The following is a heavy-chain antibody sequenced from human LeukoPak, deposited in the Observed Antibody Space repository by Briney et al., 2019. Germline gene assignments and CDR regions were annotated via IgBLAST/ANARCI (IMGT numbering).Heavy chain of an antibody. CDR3: ARRNFKWELLRATNYFDY. D-gene: IGHD1-26*01. V-gene: IGHV4-4*02. CDR2: IYHSGST. J-gene: IGHJ4*02. CDR1: GGSISSSNW. Sequence: SETLSLTCVVSGGSISSSNWWSWVRQPPGKGLEWIGEIYHSGSTNYNPSLESRVTISVDTSKNQFSLKLSSVTAADTAVYYCARRNFKWELLRATNYFDYWGQGTLVTVSS.